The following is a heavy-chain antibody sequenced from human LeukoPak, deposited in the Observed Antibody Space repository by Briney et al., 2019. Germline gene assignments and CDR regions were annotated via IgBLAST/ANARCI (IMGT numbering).Heavy chain of an antibody. Sequence: GGSLRLSCAASGFSLGSNYMSWVRQAPGRGLEWVSVIYSDGNTYYADSVRGRFTISRDNSKNTLYLQMNSLRAEDTAFYYCATSTVTNLGDAFDIWGQGTMVTVSS. V-gene: IGHV3-53*01. CDR1: GFSLGSNY. CDR2: IYSDGNT. D-gene: IGHD4-17*01. CDR3: ATSTVTNLGDAFDI. J-gene: IGHJ3*02.